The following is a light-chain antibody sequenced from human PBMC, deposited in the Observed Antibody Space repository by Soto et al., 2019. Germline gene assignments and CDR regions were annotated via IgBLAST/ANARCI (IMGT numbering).Light chain of an antibody. Sequence: EIVMTQSPVTLSVSPGERATLSCRASQSVSGNLAWYQQKPGQAPRLLIYGASTRATGIPARFSGSGSGTEFTLTISSLQSEDFAVYYCQQYNKWPLTVGGGPKVELK. CDR1: QSVSGN. CDR2: GAS. J-gene: IGKJ4*01. CDR3: QQYNKWPLT. V-gene: IGKV3-15*01.